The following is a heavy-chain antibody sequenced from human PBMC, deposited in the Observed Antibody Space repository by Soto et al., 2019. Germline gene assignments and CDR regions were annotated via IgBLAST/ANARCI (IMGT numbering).Heavy chain of an antibody. CDR2: ISTYNGET. D-gene: IGHD1-1*01. V-gene: IGHV1-18*01. CDR3: ARQLPGDCFDP. CDR1: GYAFTTYA. J-gene: IGHJ5*02. Sequence: QVHLVQSGTEVRKPGASVKVSCKASGYAFTTYALTWVRQAPGRGLEWMGWISTYNGETNYAQNLQGRVTMTTDTSTTTAYMELRSLRSDDTAVYYCARQLPGDCFDPWGQGTLVTVSS.